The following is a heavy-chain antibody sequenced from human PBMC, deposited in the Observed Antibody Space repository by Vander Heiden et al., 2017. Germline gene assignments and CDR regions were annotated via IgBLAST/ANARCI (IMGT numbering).Heavy chain of an antibody. CDR1: GFTLGPAR. CDR3: TTVPEHHYDTDY. CDR2: TKSKTDGGTT. J-gene: IGHJ4*02. Sequence: EVQLVESEGGLVRPGGSLRLSCAASGFTLGPARMCWVRQAPGKGLEGVGRTKSKTDGGTTDYAAPVKGRFTISRDDPKNTLYLQMNSLKPEDPAVYYCTTVPEHHYDTDYWGQGTLVTVSS. V-gene: IGHV3-15*01. D-gene: IGHD3-22*01.